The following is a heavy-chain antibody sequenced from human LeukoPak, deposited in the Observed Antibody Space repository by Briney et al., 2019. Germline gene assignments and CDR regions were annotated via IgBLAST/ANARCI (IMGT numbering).Heavy chain of an antibody. CDR3: ARDWRYDLWNGYYQPYDL. J-gene: IGHJ5*02. CDR2: TSDDESNK. D-gene: IGHD3-3*01. Sequence: GGSVRLSCVASGYSFSSYAMNWVRQAPGKGLEWVGGTSDDESNKNYADSVKGRVTITRDKSKRKVYMEMNSLRTEDTAVYYCARDWRYDLWNGYYQPYDLWGQGTLVTVSS. V-gene: IGHV3-30-3*01. CDR1: GYSFSSYA.